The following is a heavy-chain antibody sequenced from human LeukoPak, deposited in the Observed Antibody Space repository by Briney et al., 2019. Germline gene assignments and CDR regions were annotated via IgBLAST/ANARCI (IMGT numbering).Heavy chain of an antibody. J-gene: IGHJ4*02. Sequence: GGSLRLSCAASGFTFSSYAMSWVRQAPGKGLEWVSAISGSGGSTYCADSVKGRFTISRDNSKNTLYLQMNSLRAEDTAVYYCAKIQASFYGGKARNYFDYWGQGTLVTVSS. V-gene: IGHV3-23*01. CDR2: ISGSGGST. CDR1: GFTFSSYA. CDR3: AKIQASFYGGKARNYFDY. D-gene: IGHD4-23*01.